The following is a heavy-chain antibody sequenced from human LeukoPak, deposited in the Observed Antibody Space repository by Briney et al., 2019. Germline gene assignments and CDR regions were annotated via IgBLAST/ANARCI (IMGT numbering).Heavy chain of an antibody. CDR1: GNSFTNNW. V-gene: IGHV5-51*01. CDR3: AKRRLNVYETSPWDPDR. CDR2: INPDDSDT. Sequence: KSGESLKISCKGSGNSFTNNWIAWVRQMPGKGLGWMGIINPDDSDTQYSAPFQGQVTISADRSTSTAYLHWSSLKASDTAIYYCAKRRLNVYETSPWDPDRWGQGTLVTVSS. J-gene: IGHJ5*02. D-gene: IGHD2-2*01.